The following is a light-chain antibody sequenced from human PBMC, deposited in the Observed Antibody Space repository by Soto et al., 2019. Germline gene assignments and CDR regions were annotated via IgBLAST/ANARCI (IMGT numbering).Light chain of an antibody. V-gene: IGKV1-13*02. CDR1: QGISSA. CDR3: QHYNSYSEA. Sequence: AIQLTQSPSSLSASVGDRFTITCRASQGISSALAWYQQKPGKAPKLLIYDASSLESGVPSRFSGSGSGTEFTLTISSLQPDDFATYYCQHYNSYSEAFGQGTKVDIK. J-gene: IGKJ1*01. CDR2: DAS.